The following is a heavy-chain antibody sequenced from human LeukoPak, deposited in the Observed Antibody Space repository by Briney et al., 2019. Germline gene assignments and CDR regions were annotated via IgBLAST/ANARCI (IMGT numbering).Heavy chain of an antibody. V-gene: IGHV3-23*01. CDR3: AKVRTTVTTPPYFDY. CDR2: ISGSGGST. CDR1: GFTFSSYA. Sequence: GGSLRLSCVASGFTFSSYAMSWVRQAPGKGLEWVSAISGSGGSTYYADSVKGRFTISRDNSKSTLYLQMNSLRAEDTAVYYCAKVRTTVTTPPYFDYWGQGTLVTVSS. J-gene: IGHJ4*02. D-gene: IGHD4-17*01.